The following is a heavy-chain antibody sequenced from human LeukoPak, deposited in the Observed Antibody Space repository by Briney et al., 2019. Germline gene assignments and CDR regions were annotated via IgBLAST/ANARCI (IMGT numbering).Heavy chain of an antibody. CDR2: INSDGSST. J-gene: IGHJ4*02. D-gene: IGHD5-18*01. CDR3: AKGIELWLTYFDH. CDR1: GFTFSSYW. V-gene: IGHV3-74*01. Sequence: GGSLRLSCAASGFTFSSYWMHWVRQAPGKGLVWVSRINSDGSSTSYADSVKGRFTISRDNAKNTLYLQMNSLRAEVTAVYYCAKGIELWLTYFDHWGQGTLVTASS.